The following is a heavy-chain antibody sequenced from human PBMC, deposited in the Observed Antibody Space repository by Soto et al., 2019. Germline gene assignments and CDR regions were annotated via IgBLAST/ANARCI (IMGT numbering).Heavy chain of an antibody. Sequence: WGSLRLSCAASGFTFNSYAIIFFRQSPFKWLEWVSSVSAGGDMTYYSDSVKGRFTISRDNSNNALFLQMNSLRIEDTALYYRARGDRGGSGSPASYYYSGLDVWGQGTTVTVSS. V-gene: IGHV3-23*01. J-gene: IGHJ6*02. D-gene: IGHD3-10*01. CDR3: ARGDRGGSGSPASYYYSGLDV. CDR2: VSAGGDMT. CDR1: GFTFNSYA.